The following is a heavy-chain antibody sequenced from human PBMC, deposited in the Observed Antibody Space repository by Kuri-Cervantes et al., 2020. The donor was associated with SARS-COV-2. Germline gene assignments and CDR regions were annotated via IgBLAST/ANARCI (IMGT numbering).Heavy chain of an antibody. CDR3: VRDGDHWNFDY. Sequence: LSLTCAVSGGSISSGGYSWSWIRQPPGKGLEWVANIKQDGSEKYYVDSVKGRFTISRDNAKNMLFLQMNSLRAEDTAVYYCVRDGDHWNFDYWGQGTLVTVSS. D-gene: IGHD1-1*01. J-gene: IGHJ4*02. CDR2: IKQDGSEK. V-gene: IGHV3-7*01. CDR1: GGSISSGGYS.